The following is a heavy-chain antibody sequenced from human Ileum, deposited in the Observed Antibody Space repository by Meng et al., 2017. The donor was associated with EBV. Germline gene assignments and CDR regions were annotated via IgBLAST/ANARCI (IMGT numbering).Heavy chain of an antibody. D-gene: IGHD1-26*01. CDR1: GGSFSSSKYY. V-gene: IGHV4-39*07. J-gene: IGHJ4*02. CDR2: IYYSGTT. Sequence: PQGAGPRLVKAPETLSLTCSGSGGSFSSSKYYWGWIRQPPGKALEWIASIYYSGTTYYNPSLQSRVSISVDKSKNQVSLNMTSMTAADTAVYYCASRELAPFDYRGQGTLVTVFS. CDR3: ASRELAPFDY.